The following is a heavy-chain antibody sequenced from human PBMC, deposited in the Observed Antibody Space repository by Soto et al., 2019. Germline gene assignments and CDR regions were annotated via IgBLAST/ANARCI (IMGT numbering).Heavy chain of an antibody. J-gene: IGHJ5*02. CDR3: AAVSDFWSGYYLFDP. CDR2: IVVGSGNT. D-gene: IGHD3-3*01. Sequence: GASVKVSCKASGFTFTSSAVQWVRQARGQRLEWIGWIVVGSGNTNYAQKFQERVTITRDMSTSTAYMELSSLRSEDTAVYYCAAVSDFWSGYYLFDPWGQGTLVTVSS. CDR1: GFTFTSSA. V-gene: IGHV1-58*01.